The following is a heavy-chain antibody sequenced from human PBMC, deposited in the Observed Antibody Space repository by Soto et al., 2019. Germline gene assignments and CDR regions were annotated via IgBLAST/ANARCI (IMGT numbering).Heavy chain of an antibody. CDR3: ARRYGATVAY. V-gene: IGHV4-59*01. CDR1: GGSISSYY. Sequence: GGSISSYYWSWIRQPPGRGLEWIGYIYYSGSTNYNPSLKSRVIISVDTSKNQFSLKLSSVTAADTAVYYCARRYGATVAYWGQGTLVTVSS. CDR2: IYYSGST. J-gene: IGHJ4*02. D-gene: IGHD1-26*01.